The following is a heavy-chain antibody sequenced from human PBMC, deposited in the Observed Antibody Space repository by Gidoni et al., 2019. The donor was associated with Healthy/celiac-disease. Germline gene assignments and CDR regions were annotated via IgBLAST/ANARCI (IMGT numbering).Heavy chain of an antibody. CDR1: GVTFSSYA. CDR2: IIPIFGTA. V-gene: IGHV1-69*01. Sequence: QVQLVQSGAEVTKPGSSVKVSCKASGVTFSSYAISWVRQAPGQGLEWMGGIIPIFGTANYAQKFQGRVTITADESTSTAYMELSSLRSEDTAVYYCARDRPKRGYSYGYYYYYMDVWGKGTTVTVSS. D-gene: IGHD5-18*01. J-gene: IGHJ6*03. CDR3: ARDRPKRGYSYGYYYYYMDV.